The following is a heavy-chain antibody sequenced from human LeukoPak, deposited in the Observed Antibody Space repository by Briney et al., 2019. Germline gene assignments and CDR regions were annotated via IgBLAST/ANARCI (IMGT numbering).Heavy chain of an antibody. CDR1: GGSFSGYY. CDR3: ARDSRYFDWLPLDY. D-gene: IGHD3-9*01. V-gene: IGHV4-34*01. Sequence: SETLSLTCAVYGGSFSGYYWSWIRQPPGKGLEWIGEINHSGSTNYNPSLKSRVTISVDTSKNQFSLKLSSVTAADTAVYYCARDSRYFDWLPLDYWGQGTLVTVSS. CDR2: INHSGST. J-gene: IGHJ4*02.